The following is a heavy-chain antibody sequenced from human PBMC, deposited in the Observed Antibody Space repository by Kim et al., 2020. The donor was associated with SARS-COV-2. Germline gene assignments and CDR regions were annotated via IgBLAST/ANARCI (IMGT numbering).Heavy chain of an antibody. V-gene: IGHV3-11*01. J-gene: IGHJ6*02. CDR1: GFTFSDYY. CDR2: ISSSGSTI. CDR3: AREDGYGDSDYYYYGMDV. D-gene: IGHD4-17*01. Sequence: GGSLRLSCAASGFTFSDYYMSWIRQAPGKGLEWVSYISSSGSTIYYADSVKGRFTISRDNAKNSLYLQMNSLRAEDTAVYYCAREDGYGDSDYYYYGMDVWGQGTPVTVSS.